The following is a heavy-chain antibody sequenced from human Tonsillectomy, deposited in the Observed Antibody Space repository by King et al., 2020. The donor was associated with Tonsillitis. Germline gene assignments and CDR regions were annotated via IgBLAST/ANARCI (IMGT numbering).Heavy chain of an antibody. Sequence: VQLVESGGGLVKPGGSLRLSCAASGFTFSTYTMNWVRQAPGKGLEWVSSISGSSSYIYYADSVKGRFTISRDNAKNSLYLQMNSLRAEDTAVYYCARDRSYGGGSHDAFDIWGQGTMVTVCS. D-gene: IGHD4-23*01. V-gene: IGHV3-21*01. J-gene: IGHJ3*02. CDR3: ARDRSYGGGSHDAFDI. CDR2: ISGSSSYI. CDR1: GFTFSTYT.